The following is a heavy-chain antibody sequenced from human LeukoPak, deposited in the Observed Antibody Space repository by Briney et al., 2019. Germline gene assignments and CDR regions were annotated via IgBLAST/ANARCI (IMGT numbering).Heavy chain of an antibody. CDR3: ARESSSYYYGSGSLGWFDP. CDR2: IYYSGRT. J-gene: IGHJ5*02. D-gene: IGHD3-10*01. Sequence: SETLSPTCTVSGGSISSGGYYWSWIRQPPGKGLDWIGYIYYSGRTNYNPSLKSRVTISVDTSKNQFSLKLSSVTAADTAVYYCARESSSYYYGSGSLGWFDPWGLGTLVTVSS. V-gene: IGHV4-61*08. CDR1: GGSISSGGYY.